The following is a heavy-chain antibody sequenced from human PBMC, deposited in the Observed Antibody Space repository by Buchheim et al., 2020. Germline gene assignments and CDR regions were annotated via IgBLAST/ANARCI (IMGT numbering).Heavy chain of an antibody. D-gene: IGHD2-2*01. Sequence: QRQLQESGPGLVKPSETLSLTCTVSGGSVSSGSYYWSWIRQPPGKGLEWIGYIYYSGSTNYNPSLKSRVTISVDTSKNQFSLKLSSVTAADTAVYYCARDLENCSSTSCYGYWGQGTL. CDR1: GGSVSSGSYY. CDR3: ARDLENCSSTSCYGY. V-gene: IGHV4-61*01. CDR2: IYYSGST. J-gene: IGHJ4*02.